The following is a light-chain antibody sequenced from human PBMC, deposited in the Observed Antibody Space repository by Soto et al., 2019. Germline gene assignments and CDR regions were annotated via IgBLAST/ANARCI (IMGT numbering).Light chain of an antibody. J-gene: IGKJ5*01. CDR3: QQYNHWSSIT. Sequence: EIAMTQSPATLSVSLGERATLSCRASQYISNNLAWYQQRPGQAPSLLIYGASTRATGVPARFSGSGSGTDFLLYISGLQSEDSAVYYCQQYNHWSSITFGQGTRLEIK. CDR2: GAS. CDR1: QYISNN. V-gene: IGKV3-15*01.